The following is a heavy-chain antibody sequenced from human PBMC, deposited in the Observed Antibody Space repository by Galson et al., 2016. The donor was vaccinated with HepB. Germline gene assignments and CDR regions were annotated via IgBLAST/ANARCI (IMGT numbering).Heavy chain of an antibody. CDR3: TRLSVDGSYPRDY. D-gene: IGHD3-16*02. V-gene: IGHV3-74*01. J-gene: IGHJ4*02. CDR2: IKGDGSVT. Sequence: SLRLSCAASGFTFSSYWMHWVRQAPGKGLVSASCIKGDGSVTRYADSVKGRFTISRDNAENAVYLQMNSLRPDDTAVYYCTRLSVDGSYPRDYWGQGTLVTVSS. CDR1: GFTFSSYW.